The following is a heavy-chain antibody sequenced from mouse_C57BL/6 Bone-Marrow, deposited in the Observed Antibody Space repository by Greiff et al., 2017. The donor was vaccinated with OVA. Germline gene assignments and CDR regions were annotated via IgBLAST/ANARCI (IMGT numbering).Heavy chain of an antibody. CDR3: ARINYWYFDV. V-gene: IGHV5-17*01. CDR2: ISSGSSTI. Sequence: EVHLVESGGGLVKPGGSLKLSCAASGFTFSDYGMHWVRQAPEKGLEWVAYISSGSSTIYYAATVKGRFTISRDDAKNTLFLQMTRLRSEDTAMYYCARINYWYFDVWGTGTTVTVSS. J-gene: IGHJ1*03. CDR1: GFTFSDYG.